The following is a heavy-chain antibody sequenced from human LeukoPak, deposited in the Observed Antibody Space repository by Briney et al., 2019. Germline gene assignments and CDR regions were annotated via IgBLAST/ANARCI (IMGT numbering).Heavy chain of an antibody. Sequence: ASVKVSCKTSGYTFSSYYMHWVRQASGQGPEWMGIINPSGGSTSHAQKFQGRVTMTRDTSTSTVYMELSSLRSEDTAVYYCARDAGYSSGWPTYYFDHWGQGTLVTVSS. CDR1: GYTFSSYY. V-gene: IGHV1-46*01. D-gene: IGHD6-19*01. J-gene: IGHJ4*01. CDR3: ARDAGYSSGWPTYYFDH. CDR2: INPSGGST.